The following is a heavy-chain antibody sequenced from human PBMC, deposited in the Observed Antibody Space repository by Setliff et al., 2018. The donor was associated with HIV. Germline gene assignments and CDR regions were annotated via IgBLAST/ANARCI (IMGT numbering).Heavy chain of an antibody. J-gene: IGHJ4*02. V-gene: IGHV1-69-2*01. CDR3: ATFDYNLLTGCPC. Sequence: ASVMVSCKASGYAFRDYYINWVQQAPGKGLEWMGRVDPKDGETTYAQKFQGRVTITADRSTNTAYMDLSSLSSDDTALYFCATFDYNLLTGCPCWGQGTLVTVSS. CDR2: VDPKDGET. CDR1: GYAFRDYY. D-gene: IGHD3-9*01.